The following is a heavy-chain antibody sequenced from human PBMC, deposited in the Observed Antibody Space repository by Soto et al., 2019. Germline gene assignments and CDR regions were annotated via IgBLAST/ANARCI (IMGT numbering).Heavy chain of an antibody. Sequence: EVQLVESGGGLVQPGGSLRLSCAASGFTFSSYWMSWVRQAPGKGLEWVANIKQDGSEKYYVDSVKGRFTISRDNVXNSLYLQMNSLRVDDTAVYYCARESLSGYASPNDYWGQGTLVTVSS. V-gene: IGHV3-7*01. J-gene: IGHJ4*02. CDR2: IKQDGSEK. D-gene: IGHD5-12*01. CDR1: GFTFSSYW. CDR3: ARESLSGYASPNDY.